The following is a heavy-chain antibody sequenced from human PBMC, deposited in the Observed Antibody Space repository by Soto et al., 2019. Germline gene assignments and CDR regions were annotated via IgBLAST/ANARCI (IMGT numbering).Heavy chain of an antibody. CDR3: ARDWGSSGWYRGGDY. CDR2: ISYNGGTK. D-gene: IGHD6-19*01. Sequence: QVQLVESGGGVVQPGRSLRLSCAASGFTFSPYAMHWVRQAPGKGLEWVAVISYNGGTKFYADSVKGRFTISRDNSKNTLYLQMSSLKPEETAVYYCARDWGSSGWYRGGDYWGQGTLVTVSS. V-gene: IGHV3-30-3*01. J-gene: IGHJ4*02. CDR1: GFTFSPYA.